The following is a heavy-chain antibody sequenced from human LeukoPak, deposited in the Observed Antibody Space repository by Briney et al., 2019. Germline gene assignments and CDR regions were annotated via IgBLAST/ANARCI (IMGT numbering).Heavy chain of an antibody. CDR1: GGSFSVYY. Sequence: SETLSLTCAVYGGSFSVYYWSWIRQPPGKGLERIGEINHSGSTNCNPSLKSRVTISVDTSKNQFSLKLSSVTAADTAVYYCARSLLRSGYYLNWFDPWGQGTLVTVSS. V-gene: IGHV4-34*01. J-gene: IGHJ5*02. CDR3: ARSLLRSGYYLNWFDP. D-gene: IGHD3-22*01. CDR2: INHSGST.